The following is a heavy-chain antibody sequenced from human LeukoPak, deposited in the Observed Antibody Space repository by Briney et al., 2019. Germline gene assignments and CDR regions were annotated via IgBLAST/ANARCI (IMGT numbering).Heavy chain of an antibody. CDR2: ISKSGSNI. V-gene: IGHV3-48*02. J-gene: IGHJ5*02. D-gene: IGHD6-19*01. CDR1: GFSFSGYS. CDR3: ASLHHLPRGGVPVTIS. Sequence: GGSLRLSCAASGFSFSGYSMNWVRQAPGKGLEWVSFISKSGSNIYYADSVRGRFTIFRDNDGNSLYLQMNSLRDEDTALYYCASLHHLPRGGVPVTISWGQGTLVTVSS.